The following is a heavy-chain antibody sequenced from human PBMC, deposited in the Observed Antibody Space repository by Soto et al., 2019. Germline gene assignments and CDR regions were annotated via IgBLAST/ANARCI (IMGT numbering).Heavy chain of an antibody. CDR3: AKDIIPDYCSGGSCYGRGDYYGMDV. J-gene: IGHJ6*02. CDR2: ISYDGSNK. Sequence: GGSLRLSCAASGFTFSSYGMHWVRQAPGKGLEWVAVISYDGSNKYYADSVKGRFTISRDNSKNTLYLQMNSLRAEDTAVYYCAKDIIPDYCSGGSCYGRGDYYGMDVWGQGTTVTVSS. D-gene: IGHD2-15*01. V-gene: IGHV3-30*18. CDR1: GFTFSSYG.